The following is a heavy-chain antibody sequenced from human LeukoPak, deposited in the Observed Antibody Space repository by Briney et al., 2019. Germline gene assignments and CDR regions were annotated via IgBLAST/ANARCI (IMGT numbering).Heavy chain of an antibody. Sequence: SETLSLTCAVYGGSFSGYYWSWIRQPPGKGLEWIGEINHSGSTNYNPSLKSRVTISVDTSKNQFSLKLSCVTAADTAVYYCARGLRFLEWLSNWFDPWGQGTLVTVSS. D-gene: IGHD3-3*01. CDR2: INHSGST. V-gene: IGHV4-34*01. CDR3: ARGLRFLEWLSNWFDP. J-gene: IGHJ5*02. CDR1: GGSFSGYY.